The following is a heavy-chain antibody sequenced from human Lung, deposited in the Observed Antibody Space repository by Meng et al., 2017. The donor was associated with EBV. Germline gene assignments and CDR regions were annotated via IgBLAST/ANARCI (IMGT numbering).Heavy chain of an antibody. CDR3: AKDGGYTSGYGES. Sequence: EVQLLEAGGGLVQRGGSLRLTCAAFGFPFSSYAMNWVRQAPGKGLEWVSGISGGGGSIYYADSVKGHFTISRDNSKNTLYLQMNSLRAEDTAVYYCAKDGGYTSGYGESWGQGILVTVAS. CDR1: GFPFSSYA. J-gene: IGHJ4*02. V-gene: IGHV3-23*01. D-gene: IGHD5-18*01. CDR2: ISGGGGSI.